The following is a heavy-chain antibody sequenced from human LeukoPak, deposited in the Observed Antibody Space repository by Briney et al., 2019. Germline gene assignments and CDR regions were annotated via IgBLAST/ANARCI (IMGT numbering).Heavy chain of an antibody. J-gene: IGHJ6*02. Sequence: GGSLRLSCAASGFIFSSYSMNWVRQAPGKGLEWVSSISSSSSYIYYADSVKGRFTISRDNAKNSLYLQMNSLRAEDTALHYCARAGKSTPYNYYYGMDVWGQGTTVTVSS. D-gene: IGHD3-16*01. CDR1: GFIFSSYS. CDR2: ISSSSSYI. V-gene: IGHV3-21*04. CDR3: ARAGKSTPYNYYYGMDV.